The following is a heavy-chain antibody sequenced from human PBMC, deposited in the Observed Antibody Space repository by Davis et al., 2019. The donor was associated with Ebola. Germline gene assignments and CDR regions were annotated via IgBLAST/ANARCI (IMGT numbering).Heavy chain of an antibody. Sequence: SVKVSCKASGYTFTNYGITWVRQAPGQGLEWMGWINPHKGNTNYAQNVQGRVTMTTNTSTSTAYMEVGSLRSDDTAVYFCARAQFPTTSDHWGQGTLVTVSS. V-gene: IGHV1-18*04. CDR3: ARAQFPTTSDH. D-gene: IGHD1-1*01. J-gene: IGHJ4*02. CDR1: GYTFTNYG. CDR2: INPHKGNT.